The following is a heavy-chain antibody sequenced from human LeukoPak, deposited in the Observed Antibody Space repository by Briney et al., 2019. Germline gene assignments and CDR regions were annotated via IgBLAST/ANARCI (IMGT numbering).Heavy chain of an antibody. CDR2: ISYIGST. CDR1: ADSFSSHY. D-gene: IGHD6-19*01. J-gene: IGHJ4*02. Sequence: SETLSLTCAVSADSFSSHYWTWIRQPPGKGLEWIGYISYIGSTNYNPSLKSRVTISIDTSKNQFSLKLSSVTAADTAVYYCARTGYSSGRIDYWGQETLVTVSS. CDR3: ARTGYSSGRIDY. V-gene: IGHV4-59*11.